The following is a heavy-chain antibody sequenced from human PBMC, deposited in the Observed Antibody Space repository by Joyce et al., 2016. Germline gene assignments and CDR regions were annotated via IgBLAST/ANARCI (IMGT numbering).Heavy chain of an antibody. CDR1: GFTFSNNA. D-gene: IGHD3-10*01. J-gene: IGHJ5*02. CDR3: ARDLLLWFGEFSGWFDP. CDR2: RSYDGIKE. Sequence: QVQLVESGGGVVQPGRSLRLSCAASGFTFSNNAMHWVRQAPGKGLEWMAVRSYDGIKEKYADSVNGRFTISRDNSKNTLYLQMNSLRAEDTAVYYCARDLLLWFGEFSGWFDPWGQGTLVTVSA. V-gene: IGHV3-30*04.